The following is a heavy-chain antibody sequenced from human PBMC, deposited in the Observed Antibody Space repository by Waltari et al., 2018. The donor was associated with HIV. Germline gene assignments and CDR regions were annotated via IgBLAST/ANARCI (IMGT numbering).Heavy chain of an antibody. D-gene: IGHD5-18*01. CDR1: GGSISSSSYY. V-gene: IGHV4-39*01. CDR3: ARQTPPGYSYGSGWFDP. CDR2: IYYSGST. Sequence: QLQLQESGPGLVKPSETLSLTCTVSGGSISSSSYYWGWIRPPPGKGLEWIGRIYYSGSTYYNPSLKSRVTISVDTSKNQFSLKLSSVTAADTAVYYCARQTPPGYSYGSGWFDPWGQGTLVTVSS. J-gene: IGHJ5*02.